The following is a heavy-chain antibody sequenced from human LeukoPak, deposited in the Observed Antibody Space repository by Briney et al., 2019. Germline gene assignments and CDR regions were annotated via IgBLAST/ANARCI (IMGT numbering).Heavy chain of an antibody. V-gene: IGHV3-30*18. J-gene: IGHJ4*02. D-gene: IGHD2-21*02. CDR3: TKDLSGGDCPDY. Sequence: PGGSLRLSCGASGFTFNSHWMHWVRQAPGKGLEWVALISSDGSDKDYAKSVKGRFTISRDNSKNTLYLQMNSLRAEDTAVYYCTKDLSGGDCPDYWGQGTLVTVSS. CDR1: GFTFNSHW. CDR2: ISSDGSDK.